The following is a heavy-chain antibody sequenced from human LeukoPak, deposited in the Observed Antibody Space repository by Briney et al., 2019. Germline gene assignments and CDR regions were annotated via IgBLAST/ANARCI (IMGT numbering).Heavy chain of an antibody. D-gene: IGHD2-15*01. V-gene: IGHV4-59*01. CDR1: GGSISTYY. CDR3: ARHSSDAYYYAMDV. J-gene: IGHJ6*02. Sequence: SETLSLTCAVSGGSISTYYWSWIRQPPGKGLEWIGFMYYGGNTNYNPSLKSRVTISVDPSKNQYSLKLSSVTAADTAVYYCARHSSDAYYYAMDVWGQGTTVTVSS. CDR2: MYYGGNT.